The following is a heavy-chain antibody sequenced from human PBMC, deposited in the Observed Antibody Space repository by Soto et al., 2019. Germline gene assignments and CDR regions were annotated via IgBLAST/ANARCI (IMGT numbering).Heavy chain of an antibody. CDR1: GYTFTSYD. CDR3: ARSIVVVTALDY. CDR2: INAGNGNT. Sequence: ASVKVSCKASGYTFTSYDINWVRQATGQRLEWMGRINAGNGNTKYSQKFQGRVTITRDTSASTAYMELSSLRSEDTAVYYCARSIVVVTALDYWGQGTLVTVSS. V-gene: IGHV1-3*01. J-gene: IGHJ4*02. D-gene: IGHD2-21*02.